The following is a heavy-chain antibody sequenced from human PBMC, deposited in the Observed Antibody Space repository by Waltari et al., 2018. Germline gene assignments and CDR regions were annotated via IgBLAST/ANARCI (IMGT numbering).Heavy chain of an antibody. J-gene: IGHJ4*02. V-gene: IGHV4-31*03. D-gene: IGHD5-12*01. CDR3: ARERRDGYKGFDY. Sequence: QVQLQESGPGLVKPSQTLSLTCTVSGGSISSGGYYWSWIRQHPGKGLEWIGYIYHSGSTYDNPSLKSRVTISVDRSKNQFSLKLSSVTAADTAVYYCARERRDGYKGFDYWGQGTLVTVSS. CDR2: IYHSGST. CDR1: GGSISSGGYY.